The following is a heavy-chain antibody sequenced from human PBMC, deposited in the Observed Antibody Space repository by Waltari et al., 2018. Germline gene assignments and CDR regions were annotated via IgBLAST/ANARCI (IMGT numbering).Heavy chain of an antibody. CDR1: GFTFSSYG. V-gene: IGHV3-33*06. D-gene: IGHD1-26*01. J-gene: IGHJ6*03. CDR2: IWYDGSNK. Sequence: QVQLVESGGGVVQPGRSLRLSCAASGFTFSSYGMHWVRQAPGKGLEWVAVIWYDGSNKYYADAVKGRFTISRENSKNTLYLQMNSLRAEDTAVYYCAKATWETGYYYYMDVWGKGTTVTVSS. CDR3: AKATWETGYYYYMDV.